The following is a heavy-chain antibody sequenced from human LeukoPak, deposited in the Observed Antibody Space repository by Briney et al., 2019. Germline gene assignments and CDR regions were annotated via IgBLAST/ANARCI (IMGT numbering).Heavy chain of an antibody. CDR3: ARLSLTMVRGALNWFDP. CDR2: INHSGST. CDR1: GGSFSGYY. Sequence: PSETLSLTCAVYGGSFSGYYWSWIRQPPGKGLEWIGEINHSGSTNYNPSLKSRVTISVDTSKNQFSLKLSSVTAADTAVYYCARLSLTMVRGALNWFDPWGQGTLVTVSS. D-gene: IGHD3-10*01. V-gene: IGHV4-34*01. J-gene: IGHJ5*02.